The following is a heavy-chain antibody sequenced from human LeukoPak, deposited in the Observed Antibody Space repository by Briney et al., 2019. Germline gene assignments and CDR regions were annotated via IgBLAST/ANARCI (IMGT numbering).Heavy chain of an antibody. J-gene: IGHJ4*02. Sequence: SQTLSLTCTVSGGSISSGGYYWSWIRQHPGKGLEWIGYIYYSGSTYYNPSLKSRVTISVDTSKNQFPLKLSSVTAADTAVYYCARGVDYYDSSGYFDYWGQGTLVTVSS. CDR1: GGSISSGGYY. CDR2: IYYSGST. V-gene: IGHV4-31*03. D-gene: IGHD3-22*01. CDR3: ARGVDYYDSSGYFDY.